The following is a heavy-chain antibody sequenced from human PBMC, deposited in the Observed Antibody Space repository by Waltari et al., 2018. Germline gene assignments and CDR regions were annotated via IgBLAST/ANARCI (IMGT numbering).Heavy chain of an antibody. J-gene: IGHJ6*03. D-gene: IGHD3-22*01. CDR3: AKDFRAVCYDRSSCPRRFYYYMDV. V-gene: IGHV3-30*02. CDR2: IRYDGSNK. CDR1: GFTFSNYG. Sequence: QVQLVESGGGVVQPGGSLRLSCVASGFTFSNYGVHWVRQAPGKGLEWVAFIRYDGSNKYYADSVKGRFIISRDNSKNTLYLRMTSLRPEDTAVYYCAKDFRAVCYDRSSCPRRFYYYMDVWGKGTTVTISS.